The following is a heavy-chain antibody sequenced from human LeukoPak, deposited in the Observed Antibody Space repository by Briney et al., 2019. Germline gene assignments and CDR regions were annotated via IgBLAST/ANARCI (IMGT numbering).Heavy chain of an antibody. CDR2: ISYDGSNK. V-gene: IGHV3-30-3*01. J-gene: IGHJ5*02. CDR3: ARDLRNWKYVFNWFDP. CDR1: GFTFSSYA. D-gene: IGHD1-7*01. Sequence: GGSLRLSCAASGFTFSSYAMHWVRQAPGKGLEWVAVISYDGSNKYYADSVKGRFTVSRDNSKSTLYLQMNSLRAEDTAVYYCARDLRNWKYVFNWFDPWGQGTLVTVSS.